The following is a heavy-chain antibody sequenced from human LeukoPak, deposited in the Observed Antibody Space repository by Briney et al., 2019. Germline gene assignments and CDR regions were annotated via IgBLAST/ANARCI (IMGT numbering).Heavy chain of an antibody. Sequence: GGSLRLSCAASGFTLSSYAMTWVREAPGEGLEWVTDISGSGGNTYYADSVKGRFTISRDNSKNTLYLQMNSLRAEDTAVYYCAKGDASPVHLLTGHWGQGTLVTVSS. CDR1: GFTLSSYA. J-gene: IGHJ4*02. D-gene: IGHD3-9*01. CDR3: AKGDASPVHLLTGH. CDR2: ISGSGGNT. V-gene: IGHV3-23*01.